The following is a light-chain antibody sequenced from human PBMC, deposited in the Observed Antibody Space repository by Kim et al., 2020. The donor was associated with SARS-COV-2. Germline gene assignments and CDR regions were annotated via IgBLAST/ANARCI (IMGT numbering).Light chain of an antibody. CDR3: CSYAGSYTEV. J-gene: IGLJ2*01. V-gene: IGLV2-11*01. CDR1: GSDVGGYNY. Sequence: SVTISRTATGSDVGGYNYVSWYQQHPGKAPKLMIYDVSKRPSGVPDRFSGSKSGNTASLTISGLQGEDEADYYCCSYAGSYTEVFGGGTQLTVL. CDR2: DVS.